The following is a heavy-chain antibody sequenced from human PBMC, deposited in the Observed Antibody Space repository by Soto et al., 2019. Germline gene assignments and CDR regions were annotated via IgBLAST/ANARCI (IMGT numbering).Heavy chain of an antibody. J-gene: IGHJ3*02. CDR2: INPNSGGT. CDR3: ARVRDSSGPLQAFGI. V-gene: IGHV1-2*04. D-gene: IGHD3-22*01. CDR1: GYTFTGYY. Sequence: GASVKVSCKASGYTFTGYYMHWVRQAPGQGLEWMGWINPNSGGTNYAQKFQGWVTMTRDTSISTAYMELSRLRSDDTAVYYCARVRDSSGPLQAFGIWGQGTMVTVSS.